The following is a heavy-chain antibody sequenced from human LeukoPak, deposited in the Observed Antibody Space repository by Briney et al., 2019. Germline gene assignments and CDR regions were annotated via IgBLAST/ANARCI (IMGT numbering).Heavy chain of an antibody. CDR3: AKDREYSYVYDALDI. CDR1: GFTFSSYA. Sequence: PGGSLRLSCAASGFTFSSYAMSWVRQAPGKGLEWVSGMSGSGGSTYYADSVKGRFTISRDNSKNTLYLQMNTLRAEDTAVYYCAKDREYSYVYDALDIWGQGTLVTVSS. D-gene: IGHD3-16*01. V-gene: IGHV3-23*01. J-gene: IGHJ3*02. CDR2: MSGSGGST.